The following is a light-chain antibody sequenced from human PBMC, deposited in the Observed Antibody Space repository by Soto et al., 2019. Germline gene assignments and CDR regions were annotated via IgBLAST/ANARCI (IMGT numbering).Light chain of an antibody. CDR2: QIS. CDR3: MQFAHFPRT. J-gene: IGKJ1*01. V-gene: IGKV2-24*01. CDR1: QSLVHSDGNTY. Sequence: DVVLTQTPLSSPVTPGQPASISCRSSQSLVHSDGNTYLSWLQLRPGQPPRLLIYQISNRFSGVPDRFSGSGAGTDFTLKISRVEAEDVGVYCMQFAHFPRTFGQGTKVEI.